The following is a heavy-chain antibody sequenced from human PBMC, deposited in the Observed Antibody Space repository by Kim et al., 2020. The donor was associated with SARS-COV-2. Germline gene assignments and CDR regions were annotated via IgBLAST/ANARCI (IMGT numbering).Heavy chain of an antibody. CDR3: AKSVSSGNYMNFDY. CDR2: IGGSGIMT. Sequence: GGSLRLSCAASGFSFSNSAMNWVRQAPGKGLEWVSGIGGSGIMTYYADSVKGRFTISRDNSKNTLYLQMNSLRAEDTALYYCAKSVSSGNYMNFDYWGQGTLVTVSS. D-gene: IGHD1-26*01. V-gene: IGHV3-23*01. J-gene: IGHJ4*02. CDR1: GFSFSNSA.